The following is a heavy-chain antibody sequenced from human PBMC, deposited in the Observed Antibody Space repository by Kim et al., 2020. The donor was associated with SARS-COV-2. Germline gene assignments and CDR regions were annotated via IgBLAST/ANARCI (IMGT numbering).Heavy chain of an antibody. D-gene: IGHD3-22*01. CDR3: ARVPGVYYYGSSGYPLADY. J-gene: IGHJ4*02. Sequence: ASVKVSCKASGYTFTSYGISWVRQAPGQGLEWMGWISAYNGNTNYAQKLQGRGTMTTDTSTSTAYMELRSLRSDDTAVYYCARVPGVYYYGSSGYPLADYWGQGTLVTVSS. V-gene: IGHV1-18*04. CDR2: ISAYNGNT. CDR1: GYTFTSYG.